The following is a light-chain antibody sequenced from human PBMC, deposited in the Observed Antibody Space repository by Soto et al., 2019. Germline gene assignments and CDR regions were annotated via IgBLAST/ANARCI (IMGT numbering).Light chain of an antibody. CDR2: DVT. V-gene: IGLV2-11*01. J-gene: IGLJ1*01. CDR3: CSFAGSYTDV. CDR1: TSDVGLYDY. Sequence: QSALTQPRSVSGSPGQSVTLSCTGTTSDVGLYDYVSWFQQRPGKAPKLMIYDVTKRPSGVPDRFSGSKSGIMASLTISGLQAEDEADYYCCSFAGSYTDVFGTVTKLTVL.